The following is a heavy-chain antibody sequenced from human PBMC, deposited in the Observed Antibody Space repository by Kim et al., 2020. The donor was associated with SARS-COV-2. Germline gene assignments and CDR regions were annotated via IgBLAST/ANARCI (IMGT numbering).Heavy chain of an antibody. Sequence: DSVKGRFTISRDNAKNSLYLQMNSLRAEDTAVYYCARERDYGDYGGYFDYWGQGTLVTVSS. V-gene: IGHV3-7*03. CDR3: ARERDYGDYGGYFDY. D-gene: IGHD4-17*01. J-gene: IGHJ4*02.